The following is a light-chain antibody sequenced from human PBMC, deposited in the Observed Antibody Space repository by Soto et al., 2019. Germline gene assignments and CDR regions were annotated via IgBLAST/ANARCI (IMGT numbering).Light chain of an antibody. Sequence: QSALTQPASVSGSPGQSITISCTGTSSDVGGYNYVSWYQQHPGKAPKLMIYDVSNRPSGVSNRFSGSKSGNTASLTISGLQAKDEADYYSRSYTSSSLYVFGTGTKLTVL. CDR1: SSDVGGYNY. CDR3: RSYTSSSLYV. J-gene: IGLJ1*01. CDR2: DVS. V-gene: IGLV2-14*01.